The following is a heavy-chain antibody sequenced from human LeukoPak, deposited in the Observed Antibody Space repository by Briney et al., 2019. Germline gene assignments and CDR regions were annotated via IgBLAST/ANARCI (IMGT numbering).Heavy chain of an antibody. J-gene: IGHJ6*03. CDR3: ASRYCTGVNCFAASYMCMDV. V-gene: IGHV3-7*01. D-gene: IGHD2-8*02. CDR1: GLTFSRYW. CDR2: IKQDGSEK. Sequence: GGSLRLSCAASGLTFSRYWMTWFRQAPGKGLEWVANIKQDGSEKYYVDSVKGRFTISRDNADRSLYLQMTSLRVEDTAVYFCASRYCTGVNCFAASYMCMDVWGKGTTGTVSS.